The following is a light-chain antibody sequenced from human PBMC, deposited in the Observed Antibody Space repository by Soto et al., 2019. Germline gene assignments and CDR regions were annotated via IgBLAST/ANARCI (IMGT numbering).Light chain of an antibody. CDR2: DAS. CDR1: QSVSNN. Sequence: EIVLTQSPATLSLSPGERATLSCRASQSVSNNLAWYQLKPGQAPRLLISDASNRATGIPARFSGSGSGTDFTLTISSLEPEDFAVYYCQRRSNWPSLTFGGGTKVDIK. V-gene: IGKV3-11*01. CDR3: QRRSNWPSLT. J-gene: IGKJ4*01.